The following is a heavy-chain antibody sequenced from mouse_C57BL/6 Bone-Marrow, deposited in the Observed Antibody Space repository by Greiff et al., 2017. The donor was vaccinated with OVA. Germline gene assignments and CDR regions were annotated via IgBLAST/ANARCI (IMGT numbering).Heavy chain of an antibody. Sequence: EVKLMESEGGLVQPGSSMKLSCTASGFTFCDYYMAWVRQVPEKGLEWVANINYDGSSTYYLDSLKSRFIISRDNAKNILYLQMSSLKSEDTATYYCARGRIYYDYDGLAMDYWGQGTSVTVSS. J-gene: IGHJ4*01. D-gene: IGHD2-4*01. CDR1: GFTFCDYY. CDR2: INYDGSST. CDR3: ARGRIYYDYDGLAMDY. V-gene: IGHV5-16*01.